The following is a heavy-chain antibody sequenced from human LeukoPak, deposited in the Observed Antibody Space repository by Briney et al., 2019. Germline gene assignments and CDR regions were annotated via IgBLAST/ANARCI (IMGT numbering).Heavy chain of an antibody. CDR1: GFTFSSYS. CDR2: ISSSSSYI. D-gene: IGHD6-19*01. Sequence: PGGSLRLSCAASGFTFSSYSMNWVRQAPGKGLDWVSSISSSSSYIYYADSVKGRFTISRDNAKNSLYLQMNSLRAEDTAVYYCARDFYSSGCKGDWGQGTLVTVSS. V-gene: IGHV3-21*01. J-gene: IGHJ4*02. CDR3: ARDFYSSGCKGD.